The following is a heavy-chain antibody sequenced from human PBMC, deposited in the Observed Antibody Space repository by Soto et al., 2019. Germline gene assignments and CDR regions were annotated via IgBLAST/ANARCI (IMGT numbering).Heavy chain of an antibody. D-gene: IGHD3-3*01. CDR1: GFSFSGST. V-gene: IGHV3-73*01. CDR3: TRFAGHFGVPPKGGVYYTYYMDV. CDR2: IRGKINNYAA. J-gene: IGHJ6*03. Sequence: EVQLVESGGDLVQPGGSLKLSCAASGFSFSGSTIHWVRQASGKGLEWLGRIRGKINNYAAAYGASVKGRITMSRDDSQDTAYLQINSLKTEDTAVYYCTRFAGHFGVPPKGGVYYTYYMDVWGKGTTVTVSS.